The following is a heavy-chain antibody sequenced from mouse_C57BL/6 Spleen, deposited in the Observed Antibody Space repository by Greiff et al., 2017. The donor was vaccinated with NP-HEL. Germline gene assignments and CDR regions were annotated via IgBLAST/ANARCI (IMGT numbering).Heavy chain of an antibody. CDR3: ARLREDYAMDY. Sequence: QVQLQQSGAELAKPGASVKLSCKASGYTFTSYWMHWVKQRPGQGLEWIGYINPSSGYTKYNQKFKDKATVTADKSSSTAYMQLSSLTYEDSAVYYCARLREDYAMDYWGQGTSVTVSS. CDR1: GYTFTSYW. V-gene: IGHV1-7*01. J-gene: IGHJ4*01. CDR2: INPSSGYT.